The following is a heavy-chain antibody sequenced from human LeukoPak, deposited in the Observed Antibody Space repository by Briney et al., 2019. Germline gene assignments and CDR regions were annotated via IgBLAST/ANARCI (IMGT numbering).Heavy chain of an antibody. J-gene: IGHJ4*02. Sequence: GESLKISCKGSGYSFTSNWIGWVRQMPGKGLEWMGIIYPGESDTIYSPSFQGQVTISADKSISTAYLQWSSLKASDTAMYYCARGERAMATRKAGFDYWGQGTLVTVSS. V-gene: IGHV5-51*01. CDR2: IYPGESDT. CDR3: ARGERAMATRKAGFDY. CDR1: GYSFTSNW. D-gene: IGHD5-24*01.